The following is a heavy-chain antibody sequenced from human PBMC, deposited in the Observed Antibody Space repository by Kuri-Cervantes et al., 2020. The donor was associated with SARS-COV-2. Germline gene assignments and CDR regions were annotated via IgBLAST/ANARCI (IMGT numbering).Heavy chain of an antibody. CDR1: GFTFTSSA. D-gene: IGHD4-17*01. V-gene: IGHV1-58*01. J-gene: IGHJ4*02. CDR2: IVVGSGNT. Sequence: SVKVSCKASGFTFTSSAVQWVRQARGQRLEWIGWIVVGSGNTNYAQKFQERVTITRDMSTSTAYMELSSLRAEDTAVYYCAKDRNNYGDYDYWGQGTLVTVSS. CDR3: AKDRNNYGDYDY.